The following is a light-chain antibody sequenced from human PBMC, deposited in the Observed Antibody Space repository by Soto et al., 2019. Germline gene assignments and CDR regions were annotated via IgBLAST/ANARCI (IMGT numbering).Light chain of an antibody. V-gene: IGLV1-40*01. CDR3: QSYDSSLSVRV. CDR1: SSNIGAGYD. J-gene: IGLJ3*02. Sequence: QSVLTQPPSVSGAPGQGVTISCTGSSSNIGAGYDVHWYQQLPGTAPKLLIYGNSNRPSGVPDRFSGSKSGTSASLAITGLQAEDEADYYCQSYDSSLSVRVFGGGTKLTVL. CDR2: GNS.